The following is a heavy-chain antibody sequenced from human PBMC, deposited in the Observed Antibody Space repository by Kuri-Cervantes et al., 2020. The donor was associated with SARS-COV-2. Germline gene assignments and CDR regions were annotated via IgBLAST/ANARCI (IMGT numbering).Heavy chain of an antibody. D-gene: IGHD2-2*01. V-gene: IGHV3-30*03. CDR1: GFTFSIYG. CDR2: IPSDGSDT. J-gene: IGHJ6*02. CDR3: ARDNSVVLPGTLAWGPKPPRSFYYGMDV. Sequence: GGSLRLSCAASGFTFSIYGIHWARQAPGKGLEWVALIPSDGSDTYYADSVKGRFTISRDNSKSTLYLQMSSLRAEDTAVYYCARDNSVVLPGTLAWGPKPPRSFYYGMDVWGQGTAVTVSS.